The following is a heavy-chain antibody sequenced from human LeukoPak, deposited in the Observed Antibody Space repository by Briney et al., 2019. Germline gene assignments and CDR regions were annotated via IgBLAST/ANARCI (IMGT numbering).Heavy chain of an antibody. CDR3: ARDRGGFLEWLLNPKDAFDI. V-gene: IGHV3-53*01. Sequence: GGSLRLSCAASGFTVITNDMTWVRQAPGKGLEWVSVLYSDGNTKYADSVQGRFTISRDNAKNSLYLQMNSLRAEDTAVYYCARDRGGFLEWLLNPKDAFDIWGQGTMVTVSS. CDR1: GFTVITND. CDR2: LYSDGNT. J-gene: IGHJ3*02. D-gene: IGHD3-3*01.